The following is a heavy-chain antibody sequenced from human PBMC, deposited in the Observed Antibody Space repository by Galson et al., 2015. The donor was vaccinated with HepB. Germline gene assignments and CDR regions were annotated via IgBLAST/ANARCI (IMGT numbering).Heavy chain of an antibody. V-gene: IGHV1-2*05. J-gene: IGHJ5*02. D-gene: IGHD2-15*01. CDR1: GYTFTGYF. CDR2: INPNSGGT. CDR3: ARGARVGVVGGSQINWFDP. Sequence: SVKVSCKASGYTFTGYFIHWMRQAPGQGLEWMGRINPNSGGTDYGQSFQGRVTMTRDTSISTAYMEVSSLRSDDTGVYYCARGARVGVVGGSQINWFDPWGQGTLVTVSS.